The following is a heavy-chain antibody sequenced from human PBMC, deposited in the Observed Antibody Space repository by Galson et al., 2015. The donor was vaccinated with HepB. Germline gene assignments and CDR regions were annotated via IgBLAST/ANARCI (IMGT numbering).Heavy chain of an antibody. J-gene: IGHJ4*02. V-gene: IGHV6-1*01. CDR3: ARAGAGYSSSWPFDY. D-gene: IGHD6-13*01. Sequence: CAISGDSVPSNSAAWNWIRQSPSRGLEWLGRTYYRSKWYNDYAVSVKSRITINPDTSKNQFSLQLSSVTPEDTAVYYCARAGAGYSSSWPFDYWAQGTLVTVSS. CDR2: TYYRSKWYN. CDR1: GDSVPSNSAA.